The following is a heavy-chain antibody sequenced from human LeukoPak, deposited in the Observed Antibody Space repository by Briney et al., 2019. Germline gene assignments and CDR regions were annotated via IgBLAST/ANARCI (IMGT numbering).Heavy chain of an antibody. V-gene: IGHV4-61*01. J-gene: IGHJ3*02. D-gene: IGHD3-22*01. CDR3: ARETYYYDSSGYYSHNAFDI. CDR1: GGSVSSGSSY. CDR2: ISFSVST. Sequence: SQTLSLTCTVSGGSVSSGSSYWSWIRQPPGEGLEWIGFISFSVSTIYSPSRTSRVTISVDTSKTQFSLKLNSVTAADTAVYYCARETYYYDSSGYYSHNAFDIWGQGTMVTVSS.